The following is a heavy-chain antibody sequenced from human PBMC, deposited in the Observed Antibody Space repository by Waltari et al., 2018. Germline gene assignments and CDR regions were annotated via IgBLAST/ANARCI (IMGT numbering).Heavy chain of an antibody. V-gene: IGHV4-61*09. J-gene: IGHJ4*02. CDR1: GGSISRGSYY. Sequence: QVQLQESGPGLVKPSQTLSLTCTVSGGSISRGSYYCSWIRQPAGKGLEWIGYIYTSGSTNYNPSLKSRVTISVDTSKNQFSLKLSSVTAADTAVYYCARSALSSSWYGYWGQGTLVTVSS. CDR3: ARSALSSSWYGY. CDR2: IYTSGST. D-gene: IGHD6-13*01.